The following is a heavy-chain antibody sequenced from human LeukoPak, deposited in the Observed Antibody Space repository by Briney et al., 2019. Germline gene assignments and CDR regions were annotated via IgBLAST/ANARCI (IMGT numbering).Heavy chain of an antibody. D-gene: IGHD3-10*01. V-gene: IGHV1-18*01. CDR2: ISAYNGNT. CDR1: GYTFTSYG. Sequence: ASVKVSCKASGYTFTSYGISWVRQAPGQGLEWMGWISAYNGNTNYAQKFQGRVTMTTDTSSSTAYMELRSLRSDDTAVYYCARDALWFGEFPPDYWGQGTLVTVSS. J-gene: IGHJ4*02. CDR3: ARDALWFGEFPPDY.